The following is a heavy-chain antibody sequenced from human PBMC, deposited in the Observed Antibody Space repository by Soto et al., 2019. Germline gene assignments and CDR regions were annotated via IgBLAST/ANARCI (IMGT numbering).Heavy chain of an antibody. Sequence: PSETLSLTCAVYGGSFSGYYWSWIRQPPGKGLEWIGEINHSGSTNYNPSLKSRVTISVDTSKNQFSLKLSSVTAADTAVYYCARDSRLKYCSGGSCYQTVDYWGQGTLVTVSS. CDR3: ARDSRLKYCSGGSCYQTVDY. V-gene: IGHV4-34*01. CDR1: GGSFSGYY. J-gene: IGHJ4*02. CDR2: INHSGST. D-gene: IGHD2-15*01.